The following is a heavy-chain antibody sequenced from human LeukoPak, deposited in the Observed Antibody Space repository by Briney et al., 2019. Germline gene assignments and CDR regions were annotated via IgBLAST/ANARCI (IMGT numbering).Heavy chain of an antibody. D-gene: IGHD3-3*01. CDR2: ISGSGGST. J-gene: IGHJ3*02. CDR3: ARDAQDYDFWSGYSLGAFDI. Sequence: PGGSLRLSCAASGFTFSSYAMSWVRQAPGKGLEWVSAISGSGGSTYYADSVKGRFTISRDNSKNTLYLQMNSLRAEDTAVYYCARDAQDYDFWSGYSLGAFDIWGQGTMVTVSS. CDR1: GFTFSSYA. V-gene: IGHV3-23*01.